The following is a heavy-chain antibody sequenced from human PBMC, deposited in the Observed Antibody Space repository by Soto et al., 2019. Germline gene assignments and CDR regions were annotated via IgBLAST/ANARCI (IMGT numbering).Heavy chain of an antibody. D-gene: IGHD2-2*01. Sequence: GASVKVSCKASGVTFSSYAISWVRQAPGQGLEWMGGIIPIFGTANYAQKFQGRVTITADESTSTAYMELSSLRSEDTAVYYCARSYGMYQLLPRFDPWGQGTLVTVSS. CDR3: ARSYGMYQLLPRFDP. CDR1: GVTFSSYA. V-gene: IGHV1-69*13. CDR2: IIPIFGTA. J-gene: IGHJ5*02.